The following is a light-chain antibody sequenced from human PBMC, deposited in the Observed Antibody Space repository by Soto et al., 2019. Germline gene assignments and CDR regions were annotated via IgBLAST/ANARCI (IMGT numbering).Light chain of an antibody. J-gene: IGLJ2*01. V-gene: IGLV1-40*01. CDR2: GNS. CDR1: SSNIGAGYD. CDR3: QSYDRSLSGSI. Sequence: QSVLTQPPSVSGAPGQRVTISCTGSSSNIGAGYDVHWYQQLPGTAPKLLIYGNSNRPSGVPDRFSGSKSGTSASLAITGLQAEGEADYYCQSYDRSLSGSIFGGGTKLTVL.